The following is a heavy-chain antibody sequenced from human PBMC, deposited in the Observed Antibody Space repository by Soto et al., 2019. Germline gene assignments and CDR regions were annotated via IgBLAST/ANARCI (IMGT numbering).Heavy chain of an antibody. CDR3: ARDIVPRQCYYYYYYGMDV. CDR2: INPNSGGT. D-gene: IGHD2-2*01. Sequence: QVQLVQSGAEVKKPGASVKVSCKASGYTFTGYYMHWVRQAPGQGLEWMGWINPNSGGTNDAQKFQGWVTMTRDTSISTAYMELSRLRSDDTAVYYCARDIVPRQCYYYYYYGMDVWGQGTTVTVSS. V-gene: IGHV1-2*04. CDR1: GYTFTGYY. J-gene: IGHJ6*02.